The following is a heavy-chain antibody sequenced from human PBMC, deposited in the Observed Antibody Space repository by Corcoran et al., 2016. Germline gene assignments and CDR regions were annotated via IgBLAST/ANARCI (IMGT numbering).Heavy chain of an antibody. Sequence: QVQLVQSGAEVKKPGASVKVSCKASGYTFTSYGISWVRQAPGQGLEWMGWISAYNGNTNYAQKLQGRVTMTTDTSTSTAYMELRSLRSDDTAVYYCARADRYCSSTSCYGGDYGMDVWGQGTTVTVSS. D-gene: IGHD2-2*01. J-gene: IGHJ6*02. CDR3: ARADRYCSSTSCYGGDYGMDV. CDR1: GYTFTSYG. CDR2: ISAYNGNT. V-gene: IGHV1-18*01.